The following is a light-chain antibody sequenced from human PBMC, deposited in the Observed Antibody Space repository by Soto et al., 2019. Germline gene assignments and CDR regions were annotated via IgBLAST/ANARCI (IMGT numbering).Light chain of an antibody. V-gene: IGKV3-20*01. CDR3: QQYGRSST. CDR1: ETTSSSS. J-gene: IGKJ5*01. CDR2: GAS. Sequence: IMLTQSPGTLSLSQGERATLSCSASETTSSSSLAWYQQRRGQAPRLLMYGASSRATGIPDRFSGSGSGTDFTLTISRLEPDDFEVYYCQQYGRSSTFGQGTRLEIK.